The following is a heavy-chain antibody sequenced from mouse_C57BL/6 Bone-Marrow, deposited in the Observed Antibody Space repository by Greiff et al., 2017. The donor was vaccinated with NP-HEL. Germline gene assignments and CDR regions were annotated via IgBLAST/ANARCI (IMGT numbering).Heavy chain of an antibody. Sequence: VQLKESGAELVKPGASVKLSCTASGFNIKDYYMPWVKQRTEPGLEWIGRIAPEDCETTYAPTFQGTATITADTSSNTAYLQLSSLTSEDTAVYYCDRAGSSYPFAYWGQGTLVTVSA. D-gene: IGHD1-1*01. CDR3: DRAGSSYPFAY. J-gene: IGHJ3*01. CDR2: IAPEDCET. CDR1: GFNIKDYY. V-gene: IGHV14-2*01.